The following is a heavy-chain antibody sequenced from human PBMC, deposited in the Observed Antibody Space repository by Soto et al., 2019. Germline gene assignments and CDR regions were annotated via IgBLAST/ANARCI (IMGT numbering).Heavy chain of an antibody. CDR3: AGWGGHDYNY. CDR1: GFTFRTYW. D-gene: IGHD3-16*01. Sequence: EVQLLGSGGGVVHPGGSLRLSCIGSGFTFRTYWMNWVRQAPGMGLEWVANINPDGSVGTYVDSVKGRFTTSRDNAQNSLYLQMNSLRADATAVYFCAGWGGHDYNYWGQGIPVTVSS. J-gene: IGHJ4*02. V-gene: IGHV3-7*03. CDR2: INPDGSVG.